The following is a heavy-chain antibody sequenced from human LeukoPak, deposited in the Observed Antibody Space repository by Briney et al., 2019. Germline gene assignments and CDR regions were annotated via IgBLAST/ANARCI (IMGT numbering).Heavy chain of an antibody. CDR3: ARDRSRWLQPDLFDY. V-gene: IGHV3-23*01. CDR1: GFTFSSYA. CDR2: ISGSGGST. J-gene: IGHJ4*02. D-gene: IGHD5-24*01. Sequence: PGGSLRLSCAASGFTFSSYAMSWVRQAPGKGLEWVSAISGSGGSTYYADSVKGRFTISRDNSKNTLYLQMNSLRAEDTAVYYCARDRSRWLQPDLFDYWGQGTLVTVSS.